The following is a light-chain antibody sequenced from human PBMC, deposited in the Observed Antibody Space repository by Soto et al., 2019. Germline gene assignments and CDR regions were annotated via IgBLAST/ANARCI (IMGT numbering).Light chain of an antibody. Sequence: EVVLXHSPGTXSLSPXERATLSCRASQSVSSSYLAWYQQKPGQAPRLLIYGASSRATGIPDRFSGSGSGTDFTLSISKLEPEDFAVYYCQQYGSSSTWTFGQGTKVDI. CDR3: QQYGSSSTWT. J-gene: IGKJ1*01. CDR1: QSVSSSY. CDR2: GAS. V-gene: IGKV3-20*01.